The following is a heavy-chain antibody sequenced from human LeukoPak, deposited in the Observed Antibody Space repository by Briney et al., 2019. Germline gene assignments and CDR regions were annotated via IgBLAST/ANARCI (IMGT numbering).Heavy chain of an antibody. CDR3: ARAPYYYGSGSQKFDY. Sequence: SETLSHTCTISGGSISSGGYYWSWIRQHPGKGLEWIGYIYYSGSTYYNPSLKSRVTISVDTSKNQFSLKLSSVTAADTAVYYCARAPYYYGSGSQKFDYWGQGTLVTVSS. D-gene: IGHD3-10*01. J-gene: IGHJ4*02. V-gene: IGHV4-31*03. CDR1: GGSISSGGYY. CDR2: IYYSGST.